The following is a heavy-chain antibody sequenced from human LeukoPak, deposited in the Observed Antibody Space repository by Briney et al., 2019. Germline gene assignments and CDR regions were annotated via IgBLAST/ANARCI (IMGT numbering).Heavy chain of an antibody. D-gene: IGHD2-2*01. V-gene: IGHV4-4*07. Sequence: SETLSLTCTVSGGSISSYYWSWIRQPAGKGLEWIGRIYTSGSTNYNPSLKSRVTMSVDTSKNQFSLKLSSVTAADAAVYYCARGVVVPAAMAVDYFDYWGQGTLVTVSS. CDR1: GGSISSYY. J-gene: IGHJ4*02. CDR3: ARGVVVPAAMAVDYFDY. CDR2: IYTSGST.